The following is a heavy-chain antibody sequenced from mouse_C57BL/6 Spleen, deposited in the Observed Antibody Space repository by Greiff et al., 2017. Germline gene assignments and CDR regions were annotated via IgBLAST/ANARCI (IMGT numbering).Heavy chain of an antibody. CDR2: ISSGSSTI. Sequence: EVNVVESGGGLVKPGGSLKLSCAASGFTFSDYGMHWVRQAPEKGLEWVAYISSGSSTIYYADTVKGRFTISRDNAKNTLFLQMTSLRSEDTAMYYCAREDYYGSSSFAYWGQGTLVTVSA. V-gene: IGHV5-17*01. D-gene: IGHD1-1*01. CDR3: AREDYYGSSSFAY. J-gene: IGHJ3*01. CDR1: GFTFSDYG.